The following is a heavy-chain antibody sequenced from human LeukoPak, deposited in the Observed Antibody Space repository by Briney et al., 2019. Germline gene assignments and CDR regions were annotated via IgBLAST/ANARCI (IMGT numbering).Heavy chain of an antibody. V-gene: IGHV3-30*03. D-gene: IGHD3-10*01. CDR3: VPDNTYYYGSGSY. J-gene: IGHJ4*02. Sequence: GSLRLSCAASGFIFSSYAMHWVRQAPGKGLEWVAVISYDGSNKYYADSVKGRFTISRDNSKNTLYLQMSSLRSEDTAVYYCVPDNTYYYGSGSYWGQGTLVTVSS. CDR2: ISYDGSNK. CDR1: GFIFSSYA.